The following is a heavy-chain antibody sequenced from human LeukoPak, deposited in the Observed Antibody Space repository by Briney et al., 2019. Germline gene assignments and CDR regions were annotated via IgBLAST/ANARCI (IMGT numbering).Heavy chain of an antibody. D-gene: IGHD3-10*01. Sequence: SETLSLTCAVYGGSFSGYDWSWIRQPPGKGLEWIGEINHSGSTNYNPSLKSRVTISVDTSKNQFSLKLSSVTAADTAVYYCARGRRYYYGSGSYYEWDYWGQGTLVTVSS. CDR2: INHSGST. V-gene: IGHV4-34*01. CDR1: GGSFSGYD. J-gene: IGHJ4*02. CDR3: ARGRRYYYGSGSYYEWDY.